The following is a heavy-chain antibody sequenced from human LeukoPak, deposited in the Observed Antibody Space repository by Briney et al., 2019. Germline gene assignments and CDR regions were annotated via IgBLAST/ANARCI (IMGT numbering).Heavy chain of an antibody. CDR2: ISSSGSTI. CDR1: GFTVSDFY. D-gene: IGHD6-6*01. V-gene: IGHV3-11*04. J-gene: IGHJ4*02. CDR3: AREYSSSSGRSFDY. Sequence: GGSLRLSCAASGFTVSDFYMSWIRQAPGKRREWVSYISSSGSTIYYADSVKGRFTISRDNAKNSLYLQMNSLRAEDTAVYYCAREYSSSSGRSFDYWGQGNLVTVSS.